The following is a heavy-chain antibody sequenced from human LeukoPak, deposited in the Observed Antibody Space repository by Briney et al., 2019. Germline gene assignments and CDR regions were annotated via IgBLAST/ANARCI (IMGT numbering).Heavy chain of an antibody. J-gene: IGHJ4*02. CDR2: IGRSGTNT. CDR3: VRGDSRDY. D-gene: IGHD3-22*01. CDR1: GFTFSTST. Sequence: PGGSLRLSCAAYGFTFSTSTMNWVRQAPGKGLEWVSSIGRSGTNTHYADSVKGRFTISRDNATQSLYLQMNSLRADDTAVYYCVRGDSRDYWGQGTLVTVSS. V-gene: IGHV3-21*01.